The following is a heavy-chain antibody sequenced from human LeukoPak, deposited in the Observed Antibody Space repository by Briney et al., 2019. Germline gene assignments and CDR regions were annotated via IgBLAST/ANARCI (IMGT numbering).Heavy chain of an antibody. CDR2: IVPLFGTP. V-gene: IGHV1-69*01. CDR3: ARSGGPVVSLFSSGYYRAYFYYYMDA. Sequence: SVKVSCKASGGTFSGYAISWVRLAPGQGLEWMGGIVPLFGTPTYAQKFQGRVTITADESTSTAYMELSSLRSEDTAVYYCARSGGPVVSLFSSGYYRAYFYYYMDAWGKGTTVAVSS. D-gene: IGHD3-3*01. CDR1: GGTFSGYA. J-gene: IGHJ6*03.